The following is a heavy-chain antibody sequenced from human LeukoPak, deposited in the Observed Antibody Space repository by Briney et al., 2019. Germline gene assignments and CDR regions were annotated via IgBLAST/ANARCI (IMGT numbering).Heavy chain of an antibody. D-gene: IGHD2-2*01. CDR2: IYYSGST. J-gene: IGHJ4*02. CDR3: ARHPHYCSSTSCYLGYFDY. CDR1: GGSISSYY. Sequence: SETLSLTCTVSGGSISSYYWSWIRQPPGKGLEWIGYIYYSGSTNYNPSLKSRVTISVDTSKNQFSLKLSSVTAADTAVYYCARHPHYCSSTSCYLGYFDYWGQGTLVTVSS. V-gene: IGHV4-59*01.